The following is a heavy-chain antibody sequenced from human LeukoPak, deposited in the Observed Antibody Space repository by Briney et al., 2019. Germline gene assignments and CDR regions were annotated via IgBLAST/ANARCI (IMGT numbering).Heavy chain of an antibody. CDR1: GFTVSTVY. V-gene: IGHV3-66*01. J-gene: IGHJ4*02. Sequence: GGSLRLSCAASGFTVSTVYMSWVRQAPGKGLGWVSVFYSRGGTYYAASVKGRFTISRDSSKNTLHLQMNSLRAEDTAIYYCARNSEKDIWGQGTLVTVSS. D-gene: IGHD4-23*01. CDR2: FYSRGGT. CDR3: ARNSEKDI.